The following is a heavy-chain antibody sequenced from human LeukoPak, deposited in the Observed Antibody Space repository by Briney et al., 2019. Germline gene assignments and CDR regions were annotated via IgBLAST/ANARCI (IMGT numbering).Heavy chain of an antibody. D-gene: IGHD4-17*01. CDR3: ASGDVFNY. CDR2: ISSSSTI. Sequence: GGSLRLSCAASGFTFSSYSMNWVRQAPGKGLEWVSYISSSSTIYYADSVKGRFSISRDNAKNSLFLQMNSLRAEDTAVYFCASGDVFNYWGQGTLVTVSS. CDR1: GFTFSSYS. V-gene: IGHV3-48*04. J-gene: IGHJ4*02.